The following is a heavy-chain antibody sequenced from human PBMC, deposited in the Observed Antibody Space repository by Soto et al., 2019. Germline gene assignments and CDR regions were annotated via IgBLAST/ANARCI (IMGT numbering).Heavy chain of an antibody. V-gene: IGHV4-30-2*01. J-gene: IGHJ4*02. CDR1: GGSISSWGYS. CDR2: IYHSGST. D-gene: IGHD2-2*01. CDR3: ARVEWVVPAATGFDY. Sequence: SGTLSLTCAVSGGSISSWGYSWSWIRQPPGKGLEWIGYIYHSGSTYYNPSLKSRVTISVDRSKNQFSLKLSSVTAADTAVYYCARVEWVVPAATGFDYWGQGTLVTVSS.